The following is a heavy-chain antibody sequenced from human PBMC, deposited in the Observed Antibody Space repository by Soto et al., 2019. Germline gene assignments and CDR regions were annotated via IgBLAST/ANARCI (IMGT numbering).Heavy chain of an antibody. CDR1: GFTFDDYA. CDR3: AKDIGRGWYGNYYGMDV. V-gene: IGHV3-9*01. J-gene: IGHJ6*02. CDR2: ISWNSGSI. D-gene: IGHD6-19*01. Sequence: HPGGSLRLSCAASGFTFDDYAMHWVRQAPGKGLEWVSGISWNSGSIGYADSVKGRFTISRGNAKNSLYLQMNSLRAEDTALYYCAKDIGRGWYGNYYGMDVWGQGTTVTV.